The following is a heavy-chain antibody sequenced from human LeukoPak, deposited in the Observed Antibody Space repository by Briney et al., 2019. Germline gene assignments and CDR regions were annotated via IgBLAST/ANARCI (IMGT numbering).Heavy chain of an antibody. CDR3: ARVNNYYYYMDV. CDR2: INPNSGGT. Sequence: ASVKVSCKASGYTFTSYGISWVRQAPGQGLEWMGWINPNSGGTNYAQKFQGRVTMTRDTSISTAYMELSRLRSDDTAVYHCARVNNYYYYMDVWGKGTTVTVSS. CDR1: GYTFTSYG. V-gene: IGHV1-2*02. J-gene: IGHJ6*03.